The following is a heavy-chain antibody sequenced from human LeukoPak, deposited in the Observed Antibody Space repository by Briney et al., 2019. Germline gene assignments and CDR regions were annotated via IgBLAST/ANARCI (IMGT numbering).Heavy chain of an antibody. Sequence: PGGSLRLSCAASGFTFSSYGMHWVRQAPGKGLEWVAFIRYDGSNKYYADSVKGRFTISRDNSKNTLYLQMNSLRAEDTAVYYCAKDSLDIVVVPAAIGEGFDYWGQGTLATVSS. J-gene: IGHJ4*02. CDR1: GFTFSSYG. CDR3: AKDSLDIVVVPAAIGEGFDY. V-gene: IGHV3-30*02. CDR2: IRYDGSNK. D-gene: IGHD2-2*02.